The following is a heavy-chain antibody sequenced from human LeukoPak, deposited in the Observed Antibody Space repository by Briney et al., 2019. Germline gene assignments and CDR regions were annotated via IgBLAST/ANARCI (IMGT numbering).Heavy chain of an antibody. CDR2: INHSGST. D-gene: IGHD2-2*01. CDR1: GGSFSGYY. J-gene: IGHJ4*02. Sequence: PSETLSLTCAVYGGSFSGYYWSWIRQPPGKGLEWIGEINHSGSTNYNPSLKSRVTISVDTSKNQFSLKLSSVTAADTAVYYCARGSPYQLLYFDYWGQGTLVTVSS. V-gene: IGHV4-34*01. CDR3: ARGSPYQLLYFDY.